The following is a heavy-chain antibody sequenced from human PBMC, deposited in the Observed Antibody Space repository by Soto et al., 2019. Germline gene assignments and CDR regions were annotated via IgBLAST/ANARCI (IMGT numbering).Heavy chain of an antibody. CDR1: GFINSSCA. D-gene: IGHD6-13*01. CDR2: IGGSGGAT. Sequence: GGSLRLSCVVSGFINSSCAMRMVRQAPGQGLEWVSGIGGSGGATSYADSVKGRFTISGDNSKNTQYLQMNSLSAEATAIYYCAKDAIMVSSSFNYFDFCGQGALVTVSS. V-gene: IGHV3-23*01. J-gene: IGHJ4*02. CDR3: AKDAIMVSSSFNYFDF.